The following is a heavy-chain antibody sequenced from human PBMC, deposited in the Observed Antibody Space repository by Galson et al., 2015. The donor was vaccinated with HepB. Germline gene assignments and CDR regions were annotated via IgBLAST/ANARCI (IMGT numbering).Heavy chain of an antibody. Sequence: SVKVSCKASVYTFTTYDFNWVRQATGQGPEWMGWMNLISGNTGYAQKFQGRVTMTRDTSISTIYMELSSLRSEDTAVYYCTRGPRNYGFDYWGQGTLVTVSS. CDR2: MNLISGNT. CDR3: TRGPRNYGFDY. V-gene: IGHV1-8*01. J-gene: IGHJ4*02. CDR1: VYTFTTYD. D-gene: IGHD1-7*01.